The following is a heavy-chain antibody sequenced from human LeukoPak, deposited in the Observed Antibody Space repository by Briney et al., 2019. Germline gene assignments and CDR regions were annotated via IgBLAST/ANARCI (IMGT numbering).Heavy chain of an antibody. Sequence: GGSLRLSCAASGFTFDSYDMTWVRQAPGKELEWVSSVSGGGEATYYAESVKGRFTISRDNSNDTLYLQMSSLRADDTAVYYCAKKWLGGYFDIWGQGTMVTVSS. J-gene: IGHJ3*02. V-gene: IGHV3-23*01. CDR2: VSGGGEAT. CDR3: AKKWLGGYFDI. D-gene: IGHD6-19*01. CDR1: GFTFDSYD.